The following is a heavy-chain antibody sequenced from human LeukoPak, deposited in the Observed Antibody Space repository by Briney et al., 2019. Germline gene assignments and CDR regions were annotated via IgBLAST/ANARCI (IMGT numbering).Heavy chain of an antibody. CDR3: ARDSPGYGAYDLG. Sequence: GGSLRLSRAPSGFTFSTYWMSWVRQAPGKGLEWVANIKEDGSAKYSVDSVKGRFTISRDNAKNTLYLQMNSLRAEDTAVYYCARDSPGYGAYDLGWGQGTLVTVSS. CDR1: GFTFSTYW. J-gene: IGHJ4*02. D-gene: IGHD5-12*01. V-gene: IGHV3-7*04. CDR2: IKEDGSAK.